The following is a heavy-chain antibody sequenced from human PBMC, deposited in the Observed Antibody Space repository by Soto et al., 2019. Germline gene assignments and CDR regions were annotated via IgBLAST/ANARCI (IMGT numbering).Heavy chain of an antibody. J-gene: IGHJ4*02. CDR1: GGSISSGGYY. D-gene: IGHD3-22*01. CDR3: ARGGYYDSSGYYGY. Sequence: PSETLSLTCTVSGGSISSGGYYWSWIRQHPGKGLEWIGYIYYSGSTYYNPSLKSRVTISVDTSKNQFSLKLGSVAAADTAVYYCARGGYYDSSGYYGYWGQGTLVTVS. CDR2: IYYSGST. V-gene: IGHV4-31*03.